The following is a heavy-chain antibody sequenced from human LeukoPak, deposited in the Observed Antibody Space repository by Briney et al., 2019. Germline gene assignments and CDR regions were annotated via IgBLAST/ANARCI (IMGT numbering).Heavy chain of an antibody. Sequence: VASVKVSCKASGYNFISFGVSWVRQAPGQGLEWMGWISTYTGITHYAEKFQGRVTMTADTSTATAYIELKSLTYDDTAIYYCARDSDYGGTGYGDWLDPWGQGALVIVSS. CDR3: ARDSDYGGTGYGDWLDP. D-gene: IGHD4-23*01. CDR2: ISTYTGIT. CDR1: GYNFISFG. J-gene: IGHJ5*02. V-gene: IGHV1-18*01.